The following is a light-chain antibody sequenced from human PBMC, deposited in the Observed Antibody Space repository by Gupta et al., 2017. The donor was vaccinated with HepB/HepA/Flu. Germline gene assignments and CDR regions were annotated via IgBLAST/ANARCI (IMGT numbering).Light chain of an antibody. CDR2: EDT. V-gene: IGLV3-10*01. Sequence: SYELTQPPSVSVSPGQTARITCSGDALPKKNAYWYQQKSGQAPVLGIYEDTKRPSGIPEKFSGSTSGTMDNLTISGAQVQDEADYYCYSSASSGYQRVLGGGTKLTVL. CDR1: ALPKKN. CDR3: YSSASSGYQRV. J-gene: IGLJ3*02.